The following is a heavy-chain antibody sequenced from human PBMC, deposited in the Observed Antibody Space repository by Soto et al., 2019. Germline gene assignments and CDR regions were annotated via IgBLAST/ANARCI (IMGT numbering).Heavy chain of an antibody. V-gene: IGHV3-66*01. CDR1: GFTVSSNY. CDR3: PRASMVRGVVIDSPHY. Sequence: GGSLRLSCAASGFTVSSNYMNWVRQAPGKGLEWVSLIYSDGRTYYPDSVKGRFTISRDTSKNTLHLQMNRLRAEDSAVYYCPRASMVRGVVIDSPHYWGQGTLVTGSS. J-gene: IGHJ4*02. D-gene: IGHD3-10*01. CDR2: IYSDGRT.